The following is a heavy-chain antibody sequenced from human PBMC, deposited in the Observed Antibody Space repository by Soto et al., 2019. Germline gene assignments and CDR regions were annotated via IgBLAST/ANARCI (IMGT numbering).Heavy chain of an antibody. CDR3: ARDLRPGPVPNWFDP. V-gene: IGHV4-31*03. D-gene: IGHD2-2*01. CDR1: GGSISSGGYY. J-gene: IGHJ5*02. Sequence: QVQLQESGPGLVKPSQTLSLTCTVSGGSISSGGYYWSWIRQHPGKGLEWIGYIYYSGSTYYNPSLTSRDTISVDTSKNQFSLKLSSVTAADTAVYYCARDLRPGPVPNWFDPWGQGTLVTVSS. CDR2: IYYSGST.